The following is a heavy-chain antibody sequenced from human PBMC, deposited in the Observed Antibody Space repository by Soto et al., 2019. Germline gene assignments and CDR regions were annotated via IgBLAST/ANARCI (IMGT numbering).Heavy chain of an antibody. CDR2: ISSSGSTI. Sequence: LRLSCAASGFTFSDYYMSWIRQAPGKGLEWVSYISSSGSTIYYADSVKGRFTISRDNAKNSLYLQMNSLRAEDTAVYYCARERYRDSEGVSYGMDVWGQGTTVTVSS. CDR1: GFTFSDYY. J-gene: IGHJ6*02. V-gene: IGHV3-11*01. D-gene: IGHD5-12*01. CDR3: ARERYRDSEGVSYGMDV.